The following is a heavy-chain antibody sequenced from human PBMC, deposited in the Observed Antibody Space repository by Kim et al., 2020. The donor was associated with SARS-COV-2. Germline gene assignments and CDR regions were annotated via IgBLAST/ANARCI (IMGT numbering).Heavy chain of an antibody. V-gene: IGHV3-23*03. CDR1: GFVFDNYA. CDR3: AKDRRLLLLGGLVMAYG. D-gene: IGHD2-21*01. J-gene: IGHJ6*01. Sequence: GGSLRLSCTASGFVFDNYAINWVRQAPGKGLVWVSGISSAGGKTYYGDSVKGRCTVSRDQSTNTLSLNLINVRADDTAIYYCAKDRRLLLLGGLVMAYG. CDR2: ISSAGGKT.